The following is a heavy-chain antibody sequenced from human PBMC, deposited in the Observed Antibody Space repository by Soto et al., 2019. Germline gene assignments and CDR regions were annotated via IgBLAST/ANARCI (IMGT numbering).Heavy chain of an antibody. CDR1: AGSISSSNW. CDR3: ASRYLAAAGTYSIEY. CDR2: MYLSWSN. Sequence: SETLSLTCAVSAGSISSSNWWSWVRQPPGKGLEGMGAMYLSWSNIYSPSPKSRVTISVDKSRNQLSLQLSSVTAAEKVVYYRASRYLAAAGTYSIEYWGKRTLVTVSS. V-gene: IGHV4-4*02. J-gene: IGHJ4*02. D-gene: IGHD6-13*01.